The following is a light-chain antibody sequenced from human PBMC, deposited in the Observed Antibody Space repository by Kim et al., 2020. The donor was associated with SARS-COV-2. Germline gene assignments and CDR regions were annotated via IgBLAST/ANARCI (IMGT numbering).Light chain of an antibody. Sequence: SESVGDRVTSTCRASQDIGDDLGWYQQKPGKAPKRLIYSASSLQSEVPSRFSGGGSGTGFTLTISSLQPEDFATYCCLQHNSYPPTFGGGTKLEI. CDR1: QDIGDD. CDR3: LQHNSYPPT. CDR2: SAS. J-gene: IGKJ4*01. V-gene: IGKV1-17*01.